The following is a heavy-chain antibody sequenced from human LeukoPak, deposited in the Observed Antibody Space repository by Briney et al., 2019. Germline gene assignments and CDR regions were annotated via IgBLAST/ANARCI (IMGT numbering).Heavy chain of an antibody. CDR2: IIPIFGTA. CDR1: GGTFSSYA. V-gene: IGHV1-69*13. CDR3: ARDCRNYDFWSGEYYYYYMDV. D-gene: IGHD3-3*01. Sequence: GASVKVSCKASGGTFSSYAISWVRQAPGQGLEWMGGIIPIFGTASYAQKLQGRVTITADESTSTAYMELSSLRSEDTAVYYCARDCRNYDFWSGEYYYYYMDVWGKGTTVTVSS. J-gene: IGHJ6*03.